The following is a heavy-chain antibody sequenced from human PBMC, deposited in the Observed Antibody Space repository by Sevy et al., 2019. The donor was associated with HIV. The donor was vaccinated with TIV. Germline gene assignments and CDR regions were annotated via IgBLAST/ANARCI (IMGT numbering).Heavy chain of an antibody. J-gene: IGHJ6*02. CDR3: AXFGSXSFPQLGYYYYGMDV. D-gene: IGHD6-6*01. CDR1: GGSFSGYY. V-gene: IGHV4-34*01. Sequence: SETLSLTCAVYGGSFSGYYWSWIRQPPGKGLEWIGEINHSGSTNYNPSLKSRVTISVDTSKNQFSLKLSSVTAADTXXXXXAXFGSXSFPQLGYYYYGMDVWGQGTTVTVSS. CDR2: INHSGST.